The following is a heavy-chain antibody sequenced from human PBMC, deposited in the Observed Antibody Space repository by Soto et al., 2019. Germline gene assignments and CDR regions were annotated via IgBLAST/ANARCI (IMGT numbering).Heavy chain of an antibody. CDR2: ISGSGGST. CDR3: AKGSHLSDIAVAAPQAPNY. D-gene: IGHD6-19*01. V-gene: IGHV3-23*01. J-gene: IGHJ4*02. Sequence: WWSLRLSCSASVFTCSSYAMSWFRQAPGKGLEWVSAISGSGGSTYYADSVKGRFTISRDNSKNTLYLQMNSLRAEDTAVYYCAKGSHLSDIAVAAPQAPNYWGQGTLVTVSS. CDR1: VFTCSSYA.